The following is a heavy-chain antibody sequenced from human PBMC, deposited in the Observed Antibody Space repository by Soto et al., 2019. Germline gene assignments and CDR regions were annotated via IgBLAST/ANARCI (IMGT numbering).Heavy chain of an antibody. J-gene: IGHJ4*02. CDR3: AKATTNGGWFNPFDS. V-gene: IGHV3-23*01. Sequence: GGSLRLSCAASGFSFVNYAMNWVRQAPGKGLEWVSGLSGSGTSTYYADSVKGRFTISRDNSRDTLFLPMHSLTADDTAVYYCAKATTNGGWFNPFDSWGQGALVTVSS. CDR2: LSGSGTST. D-gene: IGHD6-19*01. CDR1: GFSFVNYA.